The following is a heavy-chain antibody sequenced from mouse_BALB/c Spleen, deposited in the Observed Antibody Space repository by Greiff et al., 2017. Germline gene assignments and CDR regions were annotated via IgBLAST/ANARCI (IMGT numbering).Heavy chain of an antibody. CDR2: ILPGSGST. Sequence: VQLQQSGAELMKPGASVKISCKATGYTFSSYWIEWVKQRPGHGLEWIGEILPGSGSTNYNEKFKGKATFTADTSSNTAYMQLSSLTSEDSAVYYCARMDDGYYDYFDDWGQGTTLTVSS. J-gene: IGHJ2*01. CDR1: GYTFSSYW. V-gene: IGHV1-9*01. CDR3: ARMDDGYYDYFDD. D-gene: IGHD2-3*01.